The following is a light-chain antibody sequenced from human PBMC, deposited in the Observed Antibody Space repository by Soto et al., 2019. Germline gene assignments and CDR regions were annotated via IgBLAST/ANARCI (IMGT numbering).Light chain of an antibody. CDR2: TAS. J-gene: IGKJ5*01. V-gene: IGKV1-9*01. CDR3: QQFNDYPIT. Sequence: DIQLTQSPSFLSASVGDRVTITCRASQGIGSYLAWYQQKPGKAPKLLIYTASTLQSGIPSRFSGSGSRAEFNRTIISLQPEDFAACCCQQFNDYPITFGQGTRQQIK. CDR1: QGIGSY.